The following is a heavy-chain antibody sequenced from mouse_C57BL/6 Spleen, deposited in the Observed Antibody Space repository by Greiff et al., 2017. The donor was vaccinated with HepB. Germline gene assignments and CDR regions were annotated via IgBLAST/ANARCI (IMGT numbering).Heavy chain of an antibody. Sequence: EVQLQESGPGLVKPSQSLSLTCSVTGYSITSGYYWNWIRQFPGNILEWMGYISYDGSNNYNPSLKNRISISRDTSKNQLFLKLNSVTTEDTATYYCARAGSRGDYFGYWGQGTTLTVSS. J-gene: IGHJ2*01. CDR3: ARAGSRGDYFGY. CDR2: ISYDGSN. V-gene: IGHV3-6*01. D-gene: IGHD4-1*01. CDR1: GYSITSGYY.